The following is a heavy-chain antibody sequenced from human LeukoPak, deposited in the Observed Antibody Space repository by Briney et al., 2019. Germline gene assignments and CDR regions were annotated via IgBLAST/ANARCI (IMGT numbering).Heavy chain of an antibody. CDR3: ARDRCSSTSCYVTY. Sequence: GGSLRLSCAASGFTFSNNGMHWVRQAPGKGLEWVAVISYDGVTAYYADSVKGRFTISRDNAKNSLYLQMNSLRAEDTAVYYCARDRCSSTSCYVTYWGQGTLVTVSS. J-gene: IGHJ4*02. D-gene: IGHD2-2*01. CDR2: ISYDGVTA. V-gene: IGHV3-30*03. CDR1: GFTFSNNG.